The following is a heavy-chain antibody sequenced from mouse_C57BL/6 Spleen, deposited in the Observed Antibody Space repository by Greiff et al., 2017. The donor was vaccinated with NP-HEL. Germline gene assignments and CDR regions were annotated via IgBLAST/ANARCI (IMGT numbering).Heavy chain of an antibody. V-gene: IGHV1-50*01. J-gene: IGHJ1*03. CDR1: GYTFTSYW. D-gene: IGHD1-1*02. Sequence: QVQLQQSGAELVKPGASVKLSCKASGYTFTSYWMQWVKQRPGQGLEWIGEIDPSDSYTNYNQKFKGKATLTVDTSSSTAYMQLSSLTSEDSAVYYCARFGNWYFDVWGTGTTVTVSS. CDR3: ARFGNWYFDV. CDR2: IDPSDSYT.